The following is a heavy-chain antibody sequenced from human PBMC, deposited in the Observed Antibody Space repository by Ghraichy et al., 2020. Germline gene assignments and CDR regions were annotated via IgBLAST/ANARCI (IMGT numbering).Heavy chain of an antibody. V-gene: IGHV4-61*02. J-gene: IGHJ4*02. CDR3: ARGRAAAGDY. CDR2: IYTSGST. Sequence: SETLSLTCTVSGGSISSGSYYWSWIRQPAGKGLEWIGRIYTSGSTNYNPSLKSRVTISVDTSKNQFSLKLSSVTAADTAVYYCARGRAAAGDYWGQGTLVTVSS. D-gene: IGHD6-13*01. CDR1: GGSISSGSYY.